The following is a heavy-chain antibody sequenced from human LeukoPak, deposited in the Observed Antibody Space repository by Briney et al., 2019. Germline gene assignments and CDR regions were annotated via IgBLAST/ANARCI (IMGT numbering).Heavy chain of an antibody. Sequence: PSETLSLTCTVSGGSISSGSYYWSWIRQPAGKGLEWIGRIYTSGSTNYNPSLKSRVTISVDTSKNQFSLKLSSVTAADTAVYYCARDQEDVWGSYRYRAFDIWGQGTMVTVSS. J-gene: IGHJ3*02. CDR3: ARDQEDVWGSYRYRAFDI. V-gene: IGHV4-61*02. D-gene: IGHD3-16*02. CDR1: GGSISSGSYY. CDR2: IYTSGST.